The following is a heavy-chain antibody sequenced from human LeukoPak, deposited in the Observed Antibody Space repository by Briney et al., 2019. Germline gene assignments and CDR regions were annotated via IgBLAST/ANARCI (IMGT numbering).Heavy chain of an antibody. CDR3: ARDLSCSSTSCYAEYFQH. V-gene: IGHV3-21*01. CDR1: GFTFSSYS. J-gene: IGHJ1*01. CDR2: ISSSSSYI. D-gene: IGHD2-2*01. Sequence: GGSLRLSCAASGFTFSSYSMNWVRQAPGKGLEWVSSISSSSSYIYYADSVKGRFTISRDNAKNSLYLQMNSLRAEDTAVYYCARDLSCSSTSCYAEYFQHWGQGTLVTVSS.